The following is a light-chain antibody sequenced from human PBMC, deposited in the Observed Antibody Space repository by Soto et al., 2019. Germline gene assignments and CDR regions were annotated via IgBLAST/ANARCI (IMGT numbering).Light chain of an antibody. J-gene: IGLJ1*01. CDR1: SSDVGGYNY. V-gene: IGLV2-14*01. CDR3: SSYTSSSTLYV. CDR2: DVS. Sequence: QSVLTQPASVSGCPGQSITISCTGTSSDVGGYNYVSWYQQHPGKAPKLMIYDVSNRPSGVSNRFSGSKSGNTASLTISGLQAEDEADYYCSSYTSSSTLYVFGTGTRSPS.